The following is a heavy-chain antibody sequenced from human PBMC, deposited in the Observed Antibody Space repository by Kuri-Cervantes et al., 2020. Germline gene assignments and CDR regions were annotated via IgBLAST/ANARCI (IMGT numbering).Heavy chain of an antibody. V-gene: IGHV3-52*01. CDR2: IKCDGSDK. CDR3: AGFPHWGRGYFDY. CDR1: RFTFSSSW. J-gene: IGHJ4*02. Sequence: GGSLCLSCAVSRFTFSSSWMHWVCPAPEKGLEWVTDIKCDGSDKDHGVSVKGRLTISRDNTKNSLYLQMHSLRAEDTSVYYCAGFPHWGRGYFDYWGQGTLVTVSS. D-gene: IGHD7-27*01.